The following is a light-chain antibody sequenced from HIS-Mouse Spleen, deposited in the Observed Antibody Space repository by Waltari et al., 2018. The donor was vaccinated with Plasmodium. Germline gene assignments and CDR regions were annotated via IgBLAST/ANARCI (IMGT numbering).Light chain of an antibody. CDR1: SSDVGSYHL. V-gene: IGLV2-23*01. J-gene: IGLJ2*01. CDR3: CSYAGSRMV. CDR2: EGS. Sequence: QSALTQPASVSGSPGQSITISCTGTSSDVGSYHLVSWYQQHPGKAPKLMIYEGSKRTSGVSNRVSGSKSGNTASLTISGLQAEDEADYYCCSYAGSRMVFGGGTKLTVL.